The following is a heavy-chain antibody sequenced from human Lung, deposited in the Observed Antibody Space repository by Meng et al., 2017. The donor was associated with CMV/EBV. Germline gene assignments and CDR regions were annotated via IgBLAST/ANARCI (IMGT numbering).Heavy chain of an antibody. D-gene: IGHD3-10*01. CDR3: ARDVEYYGSGSDF. Sequence: SETLSLXXTVSGGSIRSSTYYWGWIRQPPGKGLEWIGSIYYSGSTHYNPSLESRVTMSVDASKNQFSLKLSSVTAADTAVYYCARDVEYYGSGSDFWGKGTXVAVAS. V-gene: IGHV4-39*07. CDR1: GGSIRSSTYY. CDR2: IYYSGST. J-gene: IGHJ4*02.